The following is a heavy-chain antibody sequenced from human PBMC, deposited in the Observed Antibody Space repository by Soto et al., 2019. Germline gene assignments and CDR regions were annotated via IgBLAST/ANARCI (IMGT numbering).Heavy chain of an antibody. CDR2: IKQDGSEK. CDR1: GFTFSSYW. Sequence: PGGSLRLSCAASGFTFSSYWMSWVRQAPGKGLEWVANIKQDGSEKYYVDSVKGRFTISRDNAKNSLYLQMNSLRAEDTAVYYCARDIRDYDFWSGYNNWFDPWGQGTLVTVSS. CDR3: ARDIRDYDFWSGYNNWFDP. J-gene: IGHJ5*02. D-gene: IGHD3-3*01. V-gene: IGHV3-7*01.